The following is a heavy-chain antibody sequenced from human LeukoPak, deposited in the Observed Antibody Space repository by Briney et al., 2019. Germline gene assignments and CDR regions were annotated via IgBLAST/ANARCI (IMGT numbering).Heavy chain of an antibody. CDR2: IKRDGSER. J-gene: IGHJ4*02. CDR1: GSTFRNYW. D-gene: IGHD5-24*01. Sequence: GGSLRLSCEVSGSTFRNYWMSWIRQVPGKGLEWLACIKRDGSERHHVDSVRGRFTVSKDSAKNSLFLQINSLRAKDHALNYFGSHQADPTIVNGFWGPGTLVTVSS. V-gene: IGHV3-7*03. CDR3: GSHQADPTIVNGF.